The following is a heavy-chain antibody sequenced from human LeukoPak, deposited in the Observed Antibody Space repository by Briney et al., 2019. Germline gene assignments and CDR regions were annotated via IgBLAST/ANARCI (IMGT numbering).Heavy chain of an antibody. V-gene: IGHV4-39*01. CDR2: INDSGST. D-gene: IGHD4-11*01. Sequence: ASETLSLTCTVSGASITSNTYFWGWIRQPPGKGLEWIGSINDSGSTYYNPSLNNRITISVDTSKIQFSLKLRSVSAADTAVYYCARHFYSYTNFDYWGQGTLVTVSS. CDR1: GASITSNTYF. J-gene: IGHJ4*02. CDR3: ARHFYSYTNFDY.